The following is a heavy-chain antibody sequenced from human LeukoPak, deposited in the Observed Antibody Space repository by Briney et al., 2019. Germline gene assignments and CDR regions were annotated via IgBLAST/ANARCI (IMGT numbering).Heavy chain of an antibody. V-gene: IGHV4-59*01. CDR2: IYYSGST. CDR1: GGSISSYY. Sequence: PSETLSLTCTVSGGSISSYYWSWIRQPPGKGLEWIGYIYYSGSTNYNPSLKSRVTISVDTSKNQFSLKLSSVTAADTAVYYCARDISSWYPEDDVWGKGTTVTVPS. J-gene: IGHJ6*04. CDR3: ARDISSWYPEDDV. D-gene: IGHD6-13*01.